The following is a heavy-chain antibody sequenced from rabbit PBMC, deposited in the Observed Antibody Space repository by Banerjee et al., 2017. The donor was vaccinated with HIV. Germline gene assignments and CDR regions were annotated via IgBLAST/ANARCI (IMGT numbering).Heavy chain of an antibody. CDR1: GFSFSSNYW. D-gene: IGHD6-1*01. Sequence: QSLEESGGDLVKPGASLTLTCTASGFSFSSNYWICWVRQAPGKGLEWIACIYAGSSGSTNYASWAKGRFTISKTSSTTVTLQMTSLTAADTATYFCARDDYGYAGAAYAGYFNLWGPGTLVTVS. J-gene: IGHJ4*01. CDR2: IYAGSSGST. CDR3: ARDDYGYAGAAYAGYFNL. V-gene: IGHV1S40*01.